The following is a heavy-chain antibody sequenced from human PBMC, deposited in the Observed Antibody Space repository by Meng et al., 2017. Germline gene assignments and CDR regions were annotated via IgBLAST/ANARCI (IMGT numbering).Heavy chain of an antibody. J-gene: IGHJ4*02. CDR2: IIPIFGTA. Sequence: SVKVSCKASGYTFTSYGISWVRQAPGQGLEWMGWIIPIFGTANYAQKFQGRVTITADKSTSTAYMELSSLRSEDTAVYYCARGIVGATKGFDYWGQGTLVTVSS. CDR1: GYTFTSYG. D-gene: IGHD1-26*01. V-gene: IGHV1-69*06. CDR3: ARGIVGATKGFDY.